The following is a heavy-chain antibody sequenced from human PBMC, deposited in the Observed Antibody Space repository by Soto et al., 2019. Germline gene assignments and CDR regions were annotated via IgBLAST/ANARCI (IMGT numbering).Heavy chain of an antibody. J-gene: IGHJ5*02. CDR2: ISSNGGST. Sequence: QLGGARRPPCLASGVPLRSYAMPLVRQAPGKGLEYVSAISSNGGSTYYADSVKGRFTISRDNSKNTLYLQMSSLRAEDTAVYYCVKDLALDSSSSPWGQGTLVTVSS. CDR1: GVPLRSYA. CDR3: VKDLALDSSSSP. V-gene: IGHV3-64D*06. D-gene: IGHD6-6*01.